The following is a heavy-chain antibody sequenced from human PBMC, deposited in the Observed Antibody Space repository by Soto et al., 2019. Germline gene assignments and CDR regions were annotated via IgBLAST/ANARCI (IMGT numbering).Heavy chain of an antibody. D-gene: IGHD2-8*02. V-gene: IGHV3-9*01. CDR3: AKSTGGTANGMGV. J-gene: IGHJ6*02. CDR1: GFRFYYYA. CDR2: ISWNSGTI. Sequence: PGGSLRLSCAASGFRFYYYAMHWVRQAPGKGLEWVSGISWNSGTIGYADSVKGRFTISRDNAKNSLYLQMNSLRAEDTALYYCAKSTGGTANGMGVWGQGTTVTVSS.